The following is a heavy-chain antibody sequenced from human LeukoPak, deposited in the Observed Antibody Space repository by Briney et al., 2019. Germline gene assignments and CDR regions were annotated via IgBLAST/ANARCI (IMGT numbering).Heavy chain of an antibody. CDR1: GGSISGYY. V-gene: IGHV4-4*07. J-gene: IGHJ5*02. D-gene: IGHD2-2*01. CDR3: AREGGYCSSTSCYATHSWFDP. CDR2: IFTSGS. Sequence: SETLSLTCTVSGGSISGYYWNWIRQPAGKGLEWIGRIFTSGSDPNPSLKSRVTMSIDTSKNQFSLRLSSVTAADTAVYYCAREGGYCSSTSCYATHSWFDPWGQGTLVTVSS.